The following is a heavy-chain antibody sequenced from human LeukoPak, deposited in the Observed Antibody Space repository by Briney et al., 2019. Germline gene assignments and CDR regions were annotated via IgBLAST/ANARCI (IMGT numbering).Heavy chain of an antibody. CDR3: ARNEGWTFDI. V-gene: IGHV4-39*01. J-gene: IGHJ3*02. CDR2: IYYSGST. Sequence: SETLSLTCTVSGGSIGSSSYYWGWIRQPPGKGLEWIGSIYYSGSTYYNPSLKSRVTISVDTSKNQFSLKLSSVTAADTAVYYCARNEGWTFDIWGRGTMVTVSS. D-gene: IGHD3-3*01. CDR1: GGSIGSSSYY.